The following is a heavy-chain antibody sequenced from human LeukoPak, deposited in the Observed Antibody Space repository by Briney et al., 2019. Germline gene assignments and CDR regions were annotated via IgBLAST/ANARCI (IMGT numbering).Heavy chain of an antibody. CDR1: GGTFSSYA. J-gene: IGHJ4*02. V-gene: IGHV1-8*03. CDR2: MNPNTGNA. Sequence: ASVKVSCKASGGTFSSYAISWVRQAPGQGLEWMGWMNPNTGNAGYAQKFQDRLTITWDASITTAYMDLSSLRSEDTAVYYCARVGYSNSYDYWGQGTQVTVSP. CDR3: ARVGYSNSYDY. D-gene: IGHD1-26*01.